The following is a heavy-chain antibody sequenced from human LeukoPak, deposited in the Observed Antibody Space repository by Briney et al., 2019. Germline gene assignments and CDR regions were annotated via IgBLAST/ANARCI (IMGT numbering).Heavy chain of an antibody. CDR3: ARGSRNYNNYEGADY. D-gene: IGHD4-11*01. J-gene: IGHJ4*02. CDR2: INHSGDT. V-gene: IGHV4-34*01. CDR1: GGAFSGYY. Sequence: PSETLSLTCAVYGGAFSGYYWSWIRQPPGKGLEWIGEINHSGDTKYNPSLKSRVSMSVDVSKDQFSLKLTSLTAADTAVYYCARGSRNYNNYEGADYWGREPWSPSPQ.